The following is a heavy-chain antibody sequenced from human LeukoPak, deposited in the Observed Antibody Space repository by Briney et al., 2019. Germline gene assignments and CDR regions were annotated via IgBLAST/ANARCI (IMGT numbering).Heavy chain of an antibody. D-gene: IGHD5-12*01. J-gene: IGHJ3*02. CDR1: GFNVSSSY. CDR3: ASPISGQSFDI. V-gene: IGHV3-53*01. Sequence: PGGSLRLSFAASGFNVSSSYMSWVRQAPGKGLEWVSIIYSGGTTYYADSVKGRFTISRDKSKNTLYLQMNSLRAEDTAVYYCASPISGQSFDIWGQGTMVTVSS. CDR2: IYSGGTT.